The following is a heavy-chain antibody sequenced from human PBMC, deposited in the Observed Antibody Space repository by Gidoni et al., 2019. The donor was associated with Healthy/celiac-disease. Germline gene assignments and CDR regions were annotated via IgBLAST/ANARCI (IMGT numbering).Heavy chain of an antibody. CDR2: IYYSGIT. CDR1: VGSLSSSSYY. Sequence: QLQLQVSGTGLVKPSETLSLTCTVSVGSLSSSSYYWGWIRQPPGKGLEWIGRIYYSGITYYPPSLKRRVTISVDTPNNQFSLKLGSVPAADTAVYYCAKQYPTLYFDYWGQGTLVTVSS. D-gene: IGHD2-2*01. V-gene: IGHV4-39*01. J-gene: IGHJ4*02. CDR3: AKQYPTLYFDY.